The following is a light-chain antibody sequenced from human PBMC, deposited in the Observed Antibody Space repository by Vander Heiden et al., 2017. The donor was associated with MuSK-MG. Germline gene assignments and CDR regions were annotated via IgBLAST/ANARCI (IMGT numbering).Light chain of an antibody. CDR3: AAWGLDNGLDGPYV. CDR1: SSNIGRNL. V-gene: IGLV1-44*01. Sequence: QSVLTQLPSASGTPGPRVTISCSRSSSNIGRNLVIWYQQLPGTAPKLLIYSDNLRPSGVPDRFSGSKSGTSASLAISGLQSEDEADYYCAAWGLDNGLDGPYVLGTGPQVT. CDR2: SDN. J-gene: IGLJ1*01.